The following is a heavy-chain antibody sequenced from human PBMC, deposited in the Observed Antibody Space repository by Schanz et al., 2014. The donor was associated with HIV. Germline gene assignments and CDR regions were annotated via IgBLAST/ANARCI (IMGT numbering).Heavy chain of an antibody. CDR3: ASQYSSSSQLED. J-gene: IGHJ4*02. CDR1: GFTFSSYS. V-gene: IGHV3-21*01. CDR2: VSSGSSFI. D-gene: IGHD6-6*01. Sequence: VQLVESGGGVVQPGRSLRLSCAASGFTFSSYSMNWVRQAPGKGLEWVSSVSSGSSFIYYADSVKGRFTISRDNAKNSLYLQMNSLRAEDTAVYYCASQYSSSSQLEDWGQGTLVTVSS.